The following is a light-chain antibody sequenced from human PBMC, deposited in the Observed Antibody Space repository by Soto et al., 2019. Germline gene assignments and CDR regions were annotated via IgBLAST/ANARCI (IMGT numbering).Light chain of an antibody. CDR3: MHSSQLRT. CDR1: ESLLHSDGNTY. J-gene: IGKJ1*01. Sequence: IVLTQTPLSSPVTLGQPASFSCRSAESLLHSDGNTYLSWLHQRPGQPPRLLIYQVSKRFPGVPDRSSGSGGATNFTLRISRVESEDAGTYFCMHSSQLRTFGQGTKVEIK. CDR2: QVS. V-gene: IGKV2-24*01.